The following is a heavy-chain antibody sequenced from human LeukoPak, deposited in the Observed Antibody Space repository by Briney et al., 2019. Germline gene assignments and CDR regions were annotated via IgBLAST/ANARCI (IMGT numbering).Heavy chain of an antibody. CDR1: GYSFTSYW. J-gene: IGHJ3*02. D-gene: IGHD3-22*01. CDR3: ARQAYYYDSSGYYPPTNNAFDM. V-gene: IGHV5-51*01. CDR2: IYPGDSDT. Sequence: GESLKISCKGSGYSFTSYWIGWVRQMPGKGLEWMGIIYPGDSDTRYSPSFQGQVTISADKSISTAYLQWSSLKASDTAMYYCARQAYYYDSSGYYPPTNNAFDMWGQGTMVTVSS.